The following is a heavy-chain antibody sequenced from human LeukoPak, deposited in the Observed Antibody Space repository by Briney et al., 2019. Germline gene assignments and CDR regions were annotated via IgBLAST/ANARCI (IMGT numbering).Heavy chain of an antibody. CDR2: IKSDGKT. V-gene: IGHV3-74*01. Sequence: QAGGSLRLSCAASGFSFSSYWMHWVRHAPGKGLVWVSRIKSDGKTNYADSVKGRFTISRDNAKNTVSLQMNSLRAEDTGVYYCARAPSEIGGYYPEYFRHWGQGTLVTVSS. D-gene: IGHD3-22*01. CDR3: ARAPSEIGGYYPEYFRH. CDR1: GFSFSSYW. J-gene: IGHJ1*01.